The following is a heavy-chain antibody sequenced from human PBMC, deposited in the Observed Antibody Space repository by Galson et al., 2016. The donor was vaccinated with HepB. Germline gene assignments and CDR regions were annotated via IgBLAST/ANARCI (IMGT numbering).Heavy chain of an antibody. V-gene: IGHV3-43*02. CDR3: AKGDGGYYLVVDS. CDR2: ISGAGGGT. D-gene: IGHD4-17*01. J-gene: IGHJ4*02. CDR1: GFTFADYA. Sequence: SLRLSCAASGFTFADYAMHWVRQVPGKGLEWVSLISGAGGGTYYADSVKGRFTISRDNSKTSLYLQMNTLRTEDTALYYCAKGDGGYYLVVDSWGQGTLVTVSS.